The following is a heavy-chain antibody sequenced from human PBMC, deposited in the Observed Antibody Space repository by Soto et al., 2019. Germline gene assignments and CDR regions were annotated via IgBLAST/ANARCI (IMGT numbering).Heavy chain of an antibody. J-gene: IGHJ6*02. CDR1: GGTFSSYA. V-gene: IGHV1-69*13. Sequence: SVKVSCKASGGTFSSYAISWVRQAPGQGLEWMGGIIPIFGTANYAQKFQGRVTITADESTSTAYMELSSLRSEDTAVYYCARGTYYYYSSGYYHPPEVYYYYGMDVWGQGTTVTVSS. CDR3: ARGTYYYYSSGYYHPPEVYYYYGMDV. CDR2: IIPIFGTA. D-gene: IGHD3-22*01.